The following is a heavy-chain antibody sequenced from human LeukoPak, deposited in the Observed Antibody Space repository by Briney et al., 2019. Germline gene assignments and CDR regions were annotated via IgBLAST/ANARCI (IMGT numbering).Heavy chain of an antibody. CDR1: GYTFTNYG. V-gene: IGHV1-18*01. CDR2: ISASNGDT. D-gene: IGHD3-10*01. Sequence: ASVKVSCKASGYTFTNYGITWVRQAPGQGLEWMGWISASNGDTHYSEKFQDRITVTTDTSTSTAYMELRSLRSDDTAVYYCARVLRVAPYYFDYWGQGTLVTVSP. CDR3: ARVLRVAPYYFDY. J-gene: IGHJ4*02.